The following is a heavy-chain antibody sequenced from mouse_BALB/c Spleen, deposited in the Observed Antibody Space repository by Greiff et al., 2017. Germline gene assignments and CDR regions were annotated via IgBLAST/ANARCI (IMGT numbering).Heavy chain of an antibody. CDR3: TRAYYGSGYWYFDV. V-gene: IGHV1-69*02. Sequence: QVQLQQPGAELVRPGASVKLSCKASGYTFTSYWINWVKQRPGQGLEWIGNIYPSDSYTNYNQKFKDKATLTVDKSSSTAYMQLSSPTSEDSAVYYCTRAYYGSGYWYFDVWGAGTTVTVSS. J-gene: IGHJ1*01. D-gene: IGHD1-1*01. CDR1: GYTFTSYW. CDR2: IYPSDSYT.